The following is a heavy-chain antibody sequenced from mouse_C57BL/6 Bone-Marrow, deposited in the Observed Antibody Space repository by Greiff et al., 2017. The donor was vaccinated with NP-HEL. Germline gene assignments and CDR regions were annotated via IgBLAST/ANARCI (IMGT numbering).Heavy chain of an antibody. CDR1: GYTFTSYG. V-gene: IGHV1-81*01. CDR2: IYPRSGNT. J-gene: IGHJ3*01. Sequence: HVQLQQSGAELARPGASVKLSCKASGYTFTSYGISWVKQRTGQGLEWIGEIYPRSGNTYYNEKFKGKATLTADKSSSTAYMELRSLTSEDSAVYFCAAHGAFAYWGQGTLVTVSA. CDR3: AAHGAFAY.